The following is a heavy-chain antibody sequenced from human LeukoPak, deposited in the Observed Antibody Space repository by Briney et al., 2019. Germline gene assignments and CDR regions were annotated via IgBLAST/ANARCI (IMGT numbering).Heavy chain of an antibody. CDR1: GASINNYY. CDR2: IYTNGNP. D-gene: IGHD3-22*01. J-gene: IGHJ4*02. V-gene: IGHV4-4*07. CDR3: AREAKSYDGDGYYLDY. Sequence: SETLSLTCTVSGASINNYYWGWIRQSAGKGLEWIGRIYTNGNPDYGPSLGGRITMSVDTSKSQFSLRLSSVTAADTAVFYCAREAKSYDGDGYYLDYWGQGILVTVAS.